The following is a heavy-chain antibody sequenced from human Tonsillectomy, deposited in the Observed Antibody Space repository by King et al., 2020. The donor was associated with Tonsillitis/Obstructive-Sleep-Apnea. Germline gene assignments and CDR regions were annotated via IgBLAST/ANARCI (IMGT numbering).Heavy chain of an antibody. CDR2: ISYDGSNK. J-gene: IGHJ4*02. CDR1: GFTFSSYG. D-gene: IGHD2-2*01. V-gene: IGHV3-30*18. CDR3: VKDRLRGSIRRHGTD. Sequence: VQLVESGGGVVQPGRSLRLSCAASGFTFSSYGMHWVRQAPGKGLEWAAVISYDGSNKYYGDSVKGRFTISRDNSKNTLYLEMNNLGAEDTAVYYCVKDRLRGSIRRHGTDWGQGTLVTVSS.